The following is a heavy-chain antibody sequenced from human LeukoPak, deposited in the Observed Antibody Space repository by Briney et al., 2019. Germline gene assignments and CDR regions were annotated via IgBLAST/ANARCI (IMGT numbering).Heavy chain of an antibody. J-gene: IGHJ5*02. CDR3: AKDLAATLNWFDP. CDR1: GFTFSSYG. D-gene: IGHD2-15*01. CDR2: ISYDGSNK. Sequence: AGGSLRLSCAASGFTFSSYGMHWVRQAPGKGLEWVAVISYDGSNKYYADSVKGRFTISRDNSKNTLYLQMNSLRAEDTAVYYCAKDLAATLNWFDPWGQGTLVTVSS. V-gene: IGHV3-30*18.